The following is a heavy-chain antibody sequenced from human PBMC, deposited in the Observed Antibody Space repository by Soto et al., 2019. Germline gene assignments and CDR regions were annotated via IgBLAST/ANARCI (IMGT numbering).Heavy chain of an antibody. J-gene: IGHJ4*02. V-gene: IGHV4-39*01. D-gene: IGHD6-13*01. CDR3: ARLKEQLVSY. CDR2: IYYSGST. Sequence: SETLSLTCTVSGGSISSSSYYWGWIRQPPGKGREWIGSIYYSGSTYYNPSLKTRATISVNTTKNKFSRRLSSVTAADTAVYYCARLKEQLVSYWGQGTLVTVSS. CDR1: GGSISSSSYY.